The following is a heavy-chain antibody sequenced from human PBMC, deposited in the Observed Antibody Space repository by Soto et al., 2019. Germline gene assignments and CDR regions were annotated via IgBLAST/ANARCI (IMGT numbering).Heavy chain of an antibody. Sequence: TSETLSLTCSVSGVSVSDYHWTWIRLTPKKELQWIGFIHYNGRTDSSPSLKSRVTISVDTSKNQFSLKVSSVTAADTAVYYCAKGPWQPPHCFDPWGLGTLVTVSS. CDR3: AKGPWQPPHCFDP. CDR1: GVSVSDYH. J-gene: IGHJ5*02. D-gene: IGHD6-13*01. CDR2: IHYNGRT. V-gene: IGHV4-59*02.